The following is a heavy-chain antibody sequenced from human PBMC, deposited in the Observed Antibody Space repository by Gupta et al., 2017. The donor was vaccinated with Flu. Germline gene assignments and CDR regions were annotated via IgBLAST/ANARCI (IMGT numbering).Heavy chain of an antibody. CDR3: TTRGYGGANYYYDY. D-gene: IGHD4/OR15-4a*01. Sequence: EVQVVESGGGLVKPGGSLRLSCVVSGLSRRNGWMNWVRQAPGKGLEWVGRIKSKTDGGTTDYAAPVKGRFTISRDDSEDTVYLQMNSLKTDDTAVYYCTTRGYGGANYYYDYWGQGTLVTVSS. V-gene: IGHV3-15*01. J-gene: IGHJ4*02. CDR1: GLSRRNGW. CDR2: IKSKTDGGTT.